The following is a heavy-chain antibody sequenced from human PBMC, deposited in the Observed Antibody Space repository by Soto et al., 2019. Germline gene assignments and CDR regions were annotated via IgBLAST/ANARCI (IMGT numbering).Heavy chain of an antibody. CDR2: IHSSGGT. D-gene: IGHD2-15*01. CDR1: GASIKSRNYF. Sequence: SETLSLTCTVSGASIKSRNYFWGWIRQPPGKGLEFVGSIHSSGGTYYNPSLKSRVTVSVDLSNSHFSLSLKSLTATDTDVYYCGRLAEAATGHTDFDFWGQGTLVTVSS. J-gene: IGHJ4*02. V-gene: IGHV4-39*02. CDR3: GRLAEAATGHTDFDF.